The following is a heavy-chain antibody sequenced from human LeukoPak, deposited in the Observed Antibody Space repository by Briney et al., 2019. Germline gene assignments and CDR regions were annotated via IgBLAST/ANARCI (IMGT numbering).Heavy chain of an antibody. CDR1: GGSISGYY. CDR3: ARGDFCSSSNCYLRPMDV. Sequence: PSETLSLTCTVSGGSISGYYWNWIRQPPGKGLEWIGYIYYSGSTTYNPSLKSRVTMSVDTAKNQFSLKLRSVTAADTAVYYCARGDFCSSSNCYLRPMDVWAKGTTVTVSS. CDR2: IYYSGST. J-gene: IGHJ6*03. V-gene: IGHV4-59*01. D-gene: IGHD2-2*01.